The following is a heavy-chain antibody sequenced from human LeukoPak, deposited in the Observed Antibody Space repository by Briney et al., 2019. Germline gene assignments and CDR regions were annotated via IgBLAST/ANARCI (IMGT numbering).Heavy chain of an antibody. CDR3: ARDRPVAVAGTLDY. Sequence: GGSLRLSCAASGFTFSSYWMSWVRQAPGKGLEWVANIKQDGSEKYYVDSVKGRFTISRDNAKNSLYLQMNSLRAEDTAVYYCARDRPVAVAGTLDYWGQGTLVTVSS. CDR2: IKQDGSEK. J-gene: IGHJ4*02. V-gene: IGHV3-7*01. CDR1: GFTFSSYW. D-gene: IGHD6-19*01.